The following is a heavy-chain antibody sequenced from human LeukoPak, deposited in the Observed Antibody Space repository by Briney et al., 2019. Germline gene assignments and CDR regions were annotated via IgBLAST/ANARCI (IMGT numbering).Heavy chain of an antibody. Sequence: GGSLRLSCAASGFTFSSYSMNWVRQAPGKGLEWVALISSDGSKIYYADSVKGRFTISRDNSRNTLYLQMNSLRAEDSAVYYCARGLHRRCSGGICYQPFDYWGQGTLVTVSS. D-gene: IGHD2-15*01. CDR3: ARGLHRRCSGGICYQPFDY. CDR1: GFTFSSYS. CDR2: ISSDGSKI. V-gene: IGHV3-30*03. J-gene: IGHJ4*02.